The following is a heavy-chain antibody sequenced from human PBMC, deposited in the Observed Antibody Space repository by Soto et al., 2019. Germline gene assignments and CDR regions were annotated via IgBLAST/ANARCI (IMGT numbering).Heavy chain of an antibody. CDR3: ARELCSSTSCYVYYYYYYGMDV. CDR1: GYTFTSYD. Sequence: GASVKVSCKASGYTFTSYDINWVRQATGQGLEWMGWINANSGNTGYAQKFQGRVTMTTNTSMSTAYMELRSLRSDDTAVYYCARELCSSTSCYVYYYYYYGMDVWGQGTAVTVSS. V-gene: IGHV1-8*01. CDR2: INANSGNT. J-gene: IGHJ6*02. D-gene: IGHD2-2*01.